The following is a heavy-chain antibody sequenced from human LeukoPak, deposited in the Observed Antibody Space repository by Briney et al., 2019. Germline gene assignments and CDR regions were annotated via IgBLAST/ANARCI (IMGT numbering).Heavy chain of an antibody. J-gene: IGHJ3*02. CDR2: ISGSGGST. CDR3: ARLEMATITHAFDI. V-gene: IGHV3-23*01. Sequence: GGSLRLSCAASGFTFSSYAMSWVRQAPGKGLEWVSAISGSGGSTYYADSVKGRFTISRHDPKNTLYLQVNSLRPEDTAVYYCARLEMATITHAFDIWGQGAMVTVSS. CDR1: GFTFSSYA. D-gene: IGHD5-24*01.